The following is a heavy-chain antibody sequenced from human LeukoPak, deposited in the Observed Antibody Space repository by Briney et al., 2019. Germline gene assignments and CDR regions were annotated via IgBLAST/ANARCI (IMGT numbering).Heavy chain of an antibody. CDR3: ARGPLWFGELLYS. CDR1: GGSFSGYY. D-gene: IGHD3-10*01. V-gene: IGHV4-34*01. J-gene: IGHJ5*02. Sequence: SETLSLTCAVYGGSFSGYYWSWIRQPPGKGLEWIGEINHSGCTNYNPSLKSRVTISVDTSKNQFSLKLSSVTAADTAVYYCARGPLWFGELLYSWGQGTLVTVSS. CDR2: INHSGCT.